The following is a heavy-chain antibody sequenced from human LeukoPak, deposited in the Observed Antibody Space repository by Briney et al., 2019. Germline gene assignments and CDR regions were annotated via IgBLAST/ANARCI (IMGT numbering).Heavy chain of an antibody. CDR1: GGSFSGYY. V-gene: IGHV4-34*01. Sequence: SETLSLTCAVYGGSFSGYYWSWIRQPPGKGLEWIGEINHSGSTNYNPSLKSRVTISVDTSKNQFSLKLSSVIAADTAVYYCARGRYCSSTSCYTSFDYWGQGTLVTVSS. D-gene: IGHD2-2*02. CDR2: INHSGST. J-gene: IGHJ4*02. CDR3: ARGRYCSSTSCYTSFDY.